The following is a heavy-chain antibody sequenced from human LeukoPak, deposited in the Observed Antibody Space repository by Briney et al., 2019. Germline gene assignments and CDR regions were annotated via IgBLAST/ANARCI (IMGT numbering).Heavy chain of an antibody. CDR3: ARVGELDY. D-gene: IGHD1-26*01. V-gene: IGHV3-23*01. CDR2: ISGSGGST. CDR1: GFTFSSYA. Sequence: PGGSLRLSCAASGFTFSSYAMTWVRQAPGKGLEWVSSISGSGGSTSYADSVKGRFTISRDNAQNSVYLQMNSLRDEDTAVYYCARVGELDYWGQGTLVTVSS. J-gene: IGHJ4*02.